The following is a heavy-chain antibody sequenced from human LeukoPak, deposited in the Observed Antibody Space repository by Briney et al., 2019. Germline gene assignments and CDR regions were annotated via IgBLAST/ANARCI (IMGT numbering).Heavy chain of an antibody. Sequence: SETLSLTCTVSGYSISSGYYWGWIRQPPGKGLEWIGEINHSGSTNYNPSLKSRVTISVDTSKNQFSLKLSSVTAADTAVYYCASYFSYGASQSWFDPWGQGTLVTVSS. CDR3: ASYFSYGASQSWFDP. CDR1: GYSISSGYY. D-gene: IGHD4-17*01. V-gene: IGHV4-38-2*02. CDR2: INHSGST. J-gene: IGHJ5*02.